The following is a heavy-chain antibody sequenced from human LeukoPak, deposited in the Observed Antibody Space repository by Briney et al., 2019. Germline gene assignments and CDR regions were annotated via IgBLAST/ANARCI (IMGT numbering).Heavy chain of an antibody. Sequence: ASVKVSCKASGYTFTSYDINWVRHATGQGLELIGWINHNSGNTGYAQKFQGRVTMSRNTSISTAYMELSSLRSEDTAVYFFFQAEDGIRYFDWLFLFDPWGQGTLVTVSS. J-gene: IGHJ5*02. CDR2: INHNSGNT. CDR1: GYTFTSYD. D-gene: IGHD3-9*01. CDR3: FQAEDGIRYFDWLFLFDP. V-gene: IGHV1-8*01.